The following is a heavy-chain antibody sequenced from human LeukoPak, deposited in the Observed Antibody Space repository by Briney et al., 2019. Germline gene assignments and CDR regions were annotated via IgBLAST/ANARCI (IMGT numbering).Heavy chain of an antibody. J-gene: IGHJ3*02. V-gene: IGHV3-20*04. CDR2: INWNGGST. D-gene: IGHD3-22*01. Sequence: PGGSLRLSCAASGFTFDDYGMSWVRQAPGEGLQWVSGINWNGGSTGYADSVKGRFTISRDNAKNSLYLQMNSLRAEDTALYYCAREGAYYYDSSGSEGAFDIWGQGTMVTVSS. CDR3: AREGAYYYDSSGSEGAFDI. CDR1: GFTFDDYG.